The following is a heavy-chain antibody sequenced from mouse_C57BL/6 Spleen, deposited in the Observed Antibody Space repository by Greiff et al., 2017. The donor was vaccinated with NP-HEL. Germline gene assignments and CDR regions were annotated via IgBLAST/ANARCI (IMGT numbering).Heavy chain of an antibody. CDR1: GYTFTSYG. Sequence: VQLQQSGAELARPGASVKLSCKASGYTFTSYGISWVKQRTGQGLEWIGEIYPRSGNTYYNEKFKGKATLTADKSSSTAYMELRSLTSEDSAVYFCARGEGYYGSSPAWFAYWGQGTLVTVSA. CDR2: IYPRSGNT. CDR3: ARGEGYYGSSPAWFAY. D-gene: IGHD1-1*01. J-gene: IGHJ3*01. V-gene: IGHV1-81*01.